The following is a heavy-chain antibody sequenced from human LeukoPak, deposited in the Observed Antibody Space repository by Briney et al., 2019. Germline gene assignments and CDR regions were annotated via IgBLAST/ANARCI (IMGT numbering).Heavy chain of an antibody. CDR3: ARRGRGDFWSGYYPEP. CDR2: INHSGST. CDR1: GDSINSLDL. D-gene: IGHD3-3*01. Sequence: SGTLSLTCTVSGDSINSLDLWSWVRQPPGKGLEWIGEINHSGSTNYNPSLKSRVTISVDTSKNQFSLKLSSVTAADTAVYYCARRGRGDFWSGYYPEPWGQGTLVTVSS. J-gene: IGHJ5*02. V-gene: IGHV4-4*02.